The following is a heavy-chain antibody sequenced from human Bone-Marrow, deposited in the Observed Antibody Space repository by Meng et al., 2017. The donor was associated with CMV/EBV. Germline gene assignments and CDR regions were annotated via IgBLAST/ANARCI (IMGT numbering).Heavy chain of an antibody. CDR3: ATDQSRVRYSNSTYYYYGMDV. CDR2: FDPEDGET. D-gene: IGHD4-11*01. CDR1: GYTLTDLS. V-gene: IGHV1-24*01. J-gene: IGHJ6*02. Sequence: ASVKVSCKVSGYTLTDLSVHWVRQAPGKGLEWMGGFDPEDGETIYAQKFQGRVTMTEDTSTDTAYMELSRMRSEDKAVYDCATDQSRVRYSNSTYYYYGMDVWGQGTTVTVSS.